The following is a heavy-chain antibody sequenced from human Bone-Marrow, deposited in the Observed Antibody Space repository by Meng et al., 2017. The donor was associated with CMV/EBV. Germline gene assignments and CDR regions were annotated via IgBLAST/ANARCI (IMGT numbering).Heavy chain of an antibody. CDR2: FDPEDGEI. Sequence: ASVKVSCKVSGYTFTALSRHWVRQAPGKGLEWMGGFDPEDGEIMYAQKFQGRVTMTEDASTDTDYMELSSLTSEDTAVYYCARGELSFLTGYHPGYYGMDVWGQGTTVTVSS. V-gene: IGHV1-24*01. CDR1: GYTFTALS. CDR3: ARGELSFLTGYHPGYYGMDV. J-gene: IGHJ6*02. D-gene: IGHD3-16*01.